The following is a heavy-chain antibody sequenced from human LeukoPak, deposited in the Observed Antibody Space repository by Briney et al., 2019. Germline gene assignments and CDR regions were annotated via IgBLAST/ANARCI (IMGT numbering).Heavy chain of an antibody. CDR3: ASGLGGTGSDKTEPFDY. CDR2: FDPADGET. J-gene: IGHJ4*02. V-gene: IGHV1-24*01. D-gene: IGHD2-21*02. CDR1: GYALTELS. Sequence: ASVKVSCKVSGYALTELSMHWVRQDPGTGLEWMGGFDPADGETIYAQKFQGRVSMTEDTSADTAYMELTSLRSEDTAVYYCASGLGGTGSDKTEPFDYWGQGTRVTVSS.